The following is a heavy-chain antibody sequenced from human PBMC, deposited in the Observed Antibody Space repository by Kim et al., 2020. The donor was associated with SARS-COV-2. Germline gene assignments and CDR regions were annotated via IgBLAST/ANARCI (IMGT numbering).Heavy chain of an antibody. Sequence: SVKVSCKASGGTFSSYAISWVRQAPGQGLEWMGGIIPIFGTANYAQKFQGRVTITADESTSTAYMELSSLRSEDTAVYYCAGVPYYDILTGYYRGWYYFDCWGQGTLVTVSS. CDR1: GGTFSSYA. CDR3: AGVPYYDILTGYYRGWYYFDC. J-gene: IGHJ4*02. D-gene: IGHD3-9*01. CDR2: IIPIFGTA. V-gene: IGHV1-69*13.